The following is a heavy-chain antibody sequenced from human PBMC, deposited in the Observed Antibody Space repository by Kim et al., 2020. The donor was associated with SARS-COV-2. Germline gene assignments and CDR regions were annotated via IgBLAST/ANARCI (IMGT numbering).Heavy chain of an antibody. J-gene: IGHJ4*02. V-gene: IGHV4-59*01. CDR1: GGSISSYY. D-gene: IGHD2-2*01. Sequence: SETLSLTCTVSGGSISSYYWSWIRQPPGKGLEWIGYIYYSGSTNYNPSLKSRVTISVDTSKNQFSLKLSSVTAADTAVYYCARDRLSSWDYWGQGTLVTVSS. CDR3: ARDRLSSWDY. CDR2: IYYSGST.